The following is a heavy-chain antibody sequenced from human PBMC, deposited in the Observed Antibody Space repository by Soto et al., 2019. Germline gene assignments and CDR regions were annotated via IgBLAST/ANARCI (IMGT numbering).Heavy chain of an antibody. D-gene: IGHD3-10*01. CDR3: ATDYGSNWRL. CDR2: INAANGNT. Sequence: ASLKVSCKASGFVSTNYNFHWVRQAPGQSLEWMGRINAANGNTQYSQNFQGRVTFTSDASASTAFMELTNLRFEDKAMYYCATDYGSNWRLWGQGTLVTVSS. CDR1: GFVSTNYN. V-gene: IGHV1-3*01. J-gene: IGHJ4*02.